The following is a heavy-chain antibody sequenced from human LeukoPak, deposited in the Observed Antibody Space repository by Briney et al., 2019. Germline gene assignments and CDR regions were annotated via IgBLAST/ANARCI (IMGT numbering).Heavy chain of an antibody. CDR3: ARGGSGSYYFDY. CDR1: GGSISSDNYY. J-gene: IGHJ4*02. V-gene: IGHV4-39*07. Sequence: SETLSLTCTVSGGSISSDNYYWGWIRQPPGKGLEFIGSIYYSGSTYYNPSLKSRVTISVDTSKNQFSLKLSSVTAADTAVYYCARGGSGSYYFDYWGQGTLVTVSS. D-gene: IGHD3-10*01. CDR2: IYYSGST.